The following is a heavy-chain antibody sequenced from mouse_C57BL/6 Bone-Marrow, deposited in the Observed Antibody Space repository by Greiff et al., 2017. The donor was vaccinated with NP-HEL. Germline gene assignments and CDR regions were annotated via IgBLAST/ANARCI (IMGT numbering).Heavy chain of an antibody. J-gene: IGHJ3*01. Sequence: EVQLQQSGPELVKPGASVKISCKASGYSFTDYNMNWVKQSNGKSLEWIGVINPNYGTTSYNQKFKGKATLTVDQSSSTAYLQLTRLTSEDSAVYYGARAGYYGRGTGLAYWGQGTVVTVTA. CDR2: INPNYGTT. CDR3: ARAGYYGRGTGLAY. D-gene: IGHD1-1*01. CDR1: GYSFTDYN. V-gene: IGHV1-39*01.